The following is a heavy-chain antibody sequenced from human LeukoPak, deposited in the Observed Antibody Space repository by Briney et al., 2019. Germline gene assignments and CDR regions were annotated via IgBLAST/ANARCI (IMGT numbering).Heavy chain of an antibody. J-gene: IGHJ4*02. V-gene: IGHV3-7*01. CDR3: ARVAYDCSGYYFQYYFDY. CDR2: IKQDGSEK. D-gene: IGHD3-22*01. Sequence: GGSLRLSCAASGFTFSSYWMSWVRQAPGKGLEWVANIKQDGSEKYYVDSVKGRFTISRDNAKNSLYLQMNSLRAEDTAVYYCARVAYDCSGYYFQYYFDYWGQGTLVTVSS. CDR1: GFTFSSYW.